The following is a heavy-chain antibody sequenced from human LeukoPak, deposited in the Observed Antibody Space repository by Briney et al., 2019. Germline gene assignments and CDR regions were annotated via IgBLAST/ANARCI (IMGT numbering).Heavy chain of an antibody. J-gene: IGHJ5*02. D-gene: IGHD3-22*01. CDR1: GGSISSGDYY. Sequence: SQTLSLTSTVSGGSISSGDYYWSWIRQPPGKGLEWIAYMYYSGSTYYNPSLKSRVTMSADTSKNQLSLKLSSVTAAGTAVYYCARPYYYDSRIDPWGQGILVTVSS. CDR3: ARPYYYDSRIDP. V-gene: IGHV4-30-4*01. CDR2: MYYSGST.